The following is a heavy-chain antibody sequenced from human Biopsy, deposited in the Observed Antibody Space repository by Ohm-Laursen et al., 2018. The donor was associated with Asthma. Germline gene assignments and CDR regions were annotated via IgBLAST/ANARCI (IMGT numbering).Heavy chain of an antibody. CDR3: ASYEVVTAIRLMDV. D-gene: IGHD2-21*02. CDR1: GFSFSRYG. Sequence: SLRLSCAASGFSFSRYGMHWVRQAPGKGLEWVAVISFDGSNKYYGDSVKGRFTIARDNSKNTVYLQMNSLRAEDTAVYYCASYEVVTAIRLMDVWGQGTTVTVSS. CDR2: ISFDGSNK. V-gene: IGHV3-30*03. J-gene: IGHJ6*02.